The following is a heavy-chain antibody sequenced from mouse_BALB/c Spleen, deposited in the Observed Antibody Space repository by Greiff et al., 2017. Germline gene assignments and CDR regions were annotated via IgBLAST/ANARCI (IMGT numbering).Heavy chain of an antibody. CDR1: GYTFTSYW. J-gene: IGHJ4*01. D-gene: IGHD2-1*01. CDR3: TRWRGNYVFYAMDY. V-gene: IGHV1S22*01. CDR2: IYPGSGST. Sequence: LKQPGSELVRPGASVKLSCKASGYTFTSYWMHWVKQRPGQGLEWIGNIYPGSGSTNYDEKFKSKATLTVDTSSSTAYMQLSSLTSEDSAVYYCTRWRGNYVFYAMDYWGQGTSVTVSS.